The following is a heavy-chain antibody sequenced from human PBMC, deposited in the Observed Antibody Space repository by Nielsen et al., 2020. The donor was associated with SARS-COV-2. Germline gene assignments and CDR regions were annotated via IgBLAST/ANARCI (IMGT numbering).Heavy chain of an antibody. CDR2: ISAHNGNT. V-gene: IGHV1-18*01. CDR3: ARGTGEDY. J-gene: IGHJ4*02. Sequence: SVNVSCKASGYTFTNYGISWARQVPGQGLEWMGWISAHNGNTKYVQKLQGRVTMTTDTSTSTAHMELRSLRSDDTAVYYCARGTGEDYWGQGTLVTVSS. D-gene: IGHD3/OR15-3a*01. CDR1: GYTFTNYG.